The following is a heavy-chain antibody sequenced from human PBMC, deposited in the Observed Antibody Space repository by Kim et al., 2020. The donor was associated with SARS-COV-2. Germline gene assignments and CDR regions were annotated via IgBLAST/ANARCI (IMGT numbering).Heavy chain of an antibody. J-gene: IGHJ4*02. Sequence: YADSVKGRFTISRDNAKNSLYLQMNSLRAEDTAVYYWARIEGSGSYYFDYWGQGTLVTVSS. CDR3: ARIEGSGSYYFDY. V-gene: IGHV3-48*01. D-gene: IGHD3-10*01.